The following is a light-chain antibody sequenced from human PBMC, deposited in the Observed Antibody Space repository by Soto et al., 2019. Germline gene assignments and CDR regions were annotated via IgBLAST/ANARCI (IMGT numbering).Light chain of an antibody. J-gene: IGKJ5*01. CDR1: QSVSSSY. V-gene: IGKV3-20*01. Sequence: EIVLTQSPGTLSLSPGERATLSCRASQSVSSSYLAWYQQKPGQAPRLLIYGASSRATGIPDRFSGSGSGTDFTLTISRLEPEDFSVYYSAHNGSYTPPTLGQLT. CDR2: GAS. CDR3: AHNGSYTPPT.